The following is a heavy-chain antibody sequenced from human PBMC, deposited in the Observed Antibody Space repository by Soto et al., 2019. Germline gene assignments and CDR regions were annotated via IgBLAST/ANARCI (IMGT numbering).Heavy chain of an antibody. CDR2: ISNDGSKK. CDR3: AKGRHHYYDILPLDY. CDR1: GFTFSSYG. D-gene: IGHD3-9*01. Sequence: QVQLVESGGGVVQPGRSLRLSCAASGFTFSSYGMHWVRQAPGKGLEWVAVISNDGSKKYYADSVKGRLTISRDNSKNTLYLQMNSLSAADTAVYYCAKGRHHYYDILPLDYWGQGTLVTVSS. V-gene: IGHV3-30*18. J-gene: IGHJ4*02.